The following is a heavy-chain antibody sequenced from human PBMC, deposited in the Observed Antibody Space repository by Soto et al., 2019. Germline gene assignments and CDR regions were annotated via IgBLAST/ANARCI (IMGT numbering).Heavy chain of an antibody. CDR2: IKSKTDGGTT. CDR1: GFTFSNAW. CDR3: TTDRHYYDSSGYPKLFWY. Sequence: GGSLRLSCAASGFTFSNAWMNWVRQAPGKGLEWVGRIKSKTDGGTTDYAAPVKGRFTISRADSKNTLYLQMNSLKTEDTAVYYCTTDRHYYDSSGYPKLFWYWGQGTLVTVSS. V-gene: IGHV3-15*07. J-gene: IGHJ4*02. D-gene: IGHD3-22*01.